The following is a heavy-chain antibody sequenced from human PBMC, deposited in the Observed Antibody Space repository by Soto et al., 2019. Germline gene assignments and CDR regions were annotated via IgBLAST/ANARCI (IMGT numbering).Heavy chain of an antibody. CDR2: IKSKSDGGTT. CDR3: TTVYATWYKVS. CDR1: GSTFSYAW. V-gene: IGHV3-15*07. D-gene: IGHD1-1*01. Sequence: EIQLVESGGGLVKPGGSLRLSCAASGSTFSYAWMNWVRQAPGKGLEWVGRIKSKSDGGTTDYAAPVKGRFTNSRDDSQSTVHLQMNSLKTEDTAVYYCTTVYATWYKVSWGQGTLVTVSS. J-gene: IGHJ5*02.